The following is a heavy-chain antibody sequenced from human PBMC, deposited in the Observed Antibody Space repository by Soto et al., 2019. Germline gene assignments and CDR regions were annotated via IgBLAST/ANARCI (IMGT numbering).Heavy chain of an antibody. CDR2: LYYSGST. Sequence: QVQLQESGPGLVKPSETLSLTCTVSGGSISSYYWSWIRQPPGKGLEWIGYLYYSGSTNYNPSLKSRVTISVDTFNTQFSLRVSSVTAADTAVYYCARALYCRGGSCYSGAFDNWGQETMVTVSS. V-gene: IGHV4-59*01. CDR3: ARALYCRGGSCYSGAFDN. D-gene: IGHD2-15*01. CDR1: GGSISSYY. J-gene: IGHJ3*02.